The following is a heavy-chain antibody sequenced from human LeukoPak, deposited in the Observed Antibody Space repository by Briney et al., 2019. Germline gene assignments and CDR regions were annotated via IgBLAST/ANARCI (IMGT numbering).Heavy chain of an antibody. D-gene: IGHD3-22*01. V-gene: IGHV1-2*06. CDR2: INPNSGGT. CDR1: GYTFTGYY. Sequence: GSSVKVSCKASGYTFTGYYMHWVRQATGQALEWMGRINPNSGGTNYAQKFQGRVTRTRDTSISTAYMELSRLRSDDTAVYYCARDPSGYYDSSGYLHDGTFDYWGQGTLVTVSS. CDR3: ARDPSGYYDSSGYLHDGTFDY. J-gene: IGHJ4*02.